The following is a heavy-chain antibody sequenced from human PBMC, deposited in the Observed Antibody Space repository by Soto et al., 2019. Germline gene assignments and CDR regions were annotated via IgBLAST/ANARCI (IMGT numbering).Heavy chain of an antibody. D-gene: IGHD3-3*01. CDR1: GFTFSSYW. J-gene: IGHJ6*03. CDR3: ARARYTIFGVVTNTYYYYYYMDV. V-gene: IGHV3-7*01. Sequence: GGSLRLSCAASGFTFSSYWMSWVRQAPGKGLEWVANIKQDGSEKYYVDSVKGRFTISRDNAKNSLYLQMNSLRAEDTAVYYCARARYTIFGVVTNTYYYYYYMDVWGKGTTVTVSS. CDR2: IKQDGSEK.